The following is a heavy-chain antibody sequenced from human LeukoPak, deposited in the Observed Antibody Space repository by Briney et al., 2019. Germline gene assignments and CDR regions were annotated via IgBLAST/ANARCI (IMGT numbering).Heavy chain of an antibody. V-gene: IGHV3-30*02. Sequence: QTGGSLRLSCAASGFTFSSYGMHWVRQAPGKGLEWVAVIWYDGSNKYYADSVKGRFTISRDNSKNTLYLQMNSLRADDTAMYYCAKDPRFIYGDYGLALDYWGQGTLVTVSS. CDR3: AKDPRFIYGDYGLALDY. CDR1: GFTFSSYG. CDR2: IWYDGSNK. D-gene: IGHD4-17*01. J-gene: IGHJ4*02.